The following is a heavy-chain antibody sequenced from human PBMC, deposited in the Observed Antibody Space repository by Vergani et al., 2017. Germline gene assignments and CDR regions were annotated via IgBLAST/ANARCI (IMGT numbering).Heavy chain of an antibody. CDR2: IIPIFGTA. D-gene: IGHD3-3*01. CDR3: ASASLDYDFWSGYYPYFDY. V-gene: IGHV1-69*01. CDR1: GGTFSSYA. Sequence: QVQLVQSGAEVKKPGSSVKVSCKASGGTFSSYAISWVRQAPGQGLEWMGGIIPIFGTANYAQKFQGRVTITADESTSTAYMELSSLRSEDTAVYYCASASLDYDFWSGYYPYFDYWGQGTLVTVSS. J-gene: IGHJ4*02.